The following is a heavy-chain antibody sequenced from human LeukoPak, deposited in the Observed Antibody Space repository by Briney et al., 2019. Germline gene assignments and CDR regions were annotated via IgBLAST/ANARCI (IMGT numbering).Heavy chain of an antibody. Sequence: SETLSLTCAVYGGSFSGYYWSWIRQHPGKGLEWIGYIYYSGSTYYNPSLKSRVTISVDTSKNQFSLKLSSVTAADTAVYYCARYYGHFDYWGQGTLVTVSS. V-gene: IGHV4-31*11. J-gene: IGHJ4*02. CDR3: ARYYGHFDY. CDR1: GGSFSGYY. D-gene: IGHD4-17*01. CDR2: IYYSGST.